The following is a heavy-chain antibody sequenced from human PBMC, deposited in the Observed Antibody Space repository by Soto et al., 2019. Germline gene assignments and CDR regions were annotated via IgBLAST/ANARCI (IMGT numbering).Heavy chain of an antibody. V-gene: IGHV2-70*04. Sequence: XGPTLVNPRQTLTLTCTFSGFSLSTSGMRVSWVRQPPGKALEWLARIDWDDDKFYSTSLKTRLTISKDTSKNQVVLTMTNMDPVDTATYYCARIRGGYDHFDYWGQGTLVTVSS. D-gene: IGHD5-12*01. CDR2: IDWDDDK. J-gene: IGHJ4*02. CDR3: ARIRGGYDHFDY. CDR1: GFSLSTSGMR.